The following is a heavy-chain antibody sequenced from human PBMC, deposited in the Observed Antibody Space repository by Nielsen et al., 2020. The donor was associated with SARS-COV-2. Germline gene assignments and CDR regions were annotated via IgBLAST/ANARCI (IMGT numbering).Heavy chain of an antibody. D-gene: IGHD3-10*01. CDR2: INSDSGNT. V-gene: IGHV1-3*04. Sequence: ASVKVSCKASGYTFTAYAIHWVRQDPGQRLEWMGWINSDSGNTKYSQKFRGRVTITRDTSASTAYMELSGLSSEDTAIYYCAREGYGSENYRGEFSFDYWGQGTLVTVSS. CDR1: GYTFTAYA. J-gene: IGHJ4*02. CDR3: AREGYGSENYRGEFSFDY.